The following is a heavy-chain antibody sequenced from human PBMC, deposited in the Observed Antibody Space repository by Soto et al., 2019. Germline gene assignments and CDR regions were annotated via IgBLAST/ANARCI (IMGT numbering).Heavy chain of an antibody. CDR1: GGSISSSSYY. D-gene: IGHD3-22*01. J-gene: IGHJ4*02. CDR3: ARHYDVGYYYDSIGYYFDY. Sequence: SETLSLTCTVSGGSISSSSYYWGWIRQHPGKGLEWIGSIYYSGSTYYNPSLKSRVTISVDTSKNQFSLKLSSVTAADTAVYYCARHYDVGYYYDSIGYYFDYWGQGTLVTVSS. V-gene: IGHV4-39*01. CDR2: IYYSGST.